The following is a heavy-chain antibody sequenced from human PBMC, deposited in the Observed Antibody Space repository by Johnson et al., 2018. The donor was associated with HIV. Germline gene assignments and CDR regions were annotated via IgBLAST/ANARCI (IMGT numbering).Heavy chain of an antibody. J-gene: IGHJ3*02. D-gene: IGHD5-18*01. V-gene: IGHV3-73*02. Sequence: VQLVESGGGLVQPGGSLKLSCAASGFTFSGSAMHWVRQASGTGMEWVGRIRSKANSYATAYAASVKGRFTISRDDSKNTAYLQMNSLKTEDTAVYYCTRHSSLGYPRAFDIWGQGTMVTVSS. CDR2: IRSKANSYAT. CDR3: TRHSSLGYPRAFDI. CDR1: GFTFSGSA.